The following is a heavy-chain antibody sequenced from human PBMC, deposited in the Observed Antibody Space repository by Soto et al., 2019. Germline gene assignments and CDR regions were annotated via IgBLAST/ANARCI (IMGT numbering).Heavy chain of an antibody. CDR3: ARIRVGYCSSTSCYATYGMDV. J-gene: IGHJ6*02. V-gene: IGHV6-1*01. D-gene: IGHD2-2*03. CDR2: TYYRSKWYN. CDR1: GDSVSSNSAA. Sequence: RSQTLSLTCAISGDSVSSNSAAWNWIRQSPSRGLEWLGRTYYRSKWYNDYAVSVKSRITINPDTSKNQFSLQLNSVTPEDTAVYYCARIRVGYCSSTSCYATYGMDVWGQGTTVTVSS.